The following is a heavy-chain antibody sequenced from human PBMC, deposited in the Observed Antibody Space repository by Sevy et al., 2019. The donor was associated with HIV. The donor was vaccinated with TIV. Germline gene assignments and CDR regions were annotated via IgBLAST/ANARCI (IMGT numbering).Heavy chain of an antibody. J-gene: IGHJ4*02. Sequence: SETLSLTCTVSGSSITGYYYSWIRQPAGKGLEWIGHIYTLGTTNYNPSLKSRLTMSADTSKRQISLKLTSVTAADTAVYYCARSYYPDNSGYTTWGQGTPVTVSS. V-gene: IGHV4-4*07. CDR1: GSSITGYY. CDR2: IYTLGTT. CDR3: ARSYYPDNSGYTT. D-gene: IGHD3-22*01.